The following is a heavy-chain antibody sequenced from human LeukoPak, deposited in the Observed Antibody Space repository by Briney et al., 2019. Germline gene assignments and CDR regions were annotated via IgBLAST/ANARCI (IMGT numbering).Heavy chain of an antibody. J-gene: IGHJ4*02. CDR3: ARGYGTYYYGSGSFRTPYFDY. Sequence: SETLSLTCAVYGGSFSGYYWSWIRQPPGKGLEWIGEINHSGSTNYNPSPKSRVTISVDTSKNQFSLKLSSVTAADTAVYYCARGYGTYYYGSGSFRTPYFDYWGQGTLVTVSS. V-gene: IGHV4-34*01. CDR1: GGSFSGYY. CDR2: INHSGST. D-gene: IGHD3-10*01.